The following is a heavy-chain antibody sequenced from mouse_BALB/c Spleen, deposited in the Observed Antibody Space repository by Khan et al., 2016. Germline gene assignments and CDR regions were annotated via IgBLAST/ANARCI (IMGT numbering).Heavy chain of an antibody. CDR3: ASERVYYGYFDV. V-gene: IGHV3-6*02. CDR2: ISYDGSN. Sequence: EVQLQESGPGLVKPSQSLSLTCSVTGYSITSGYYWNWIRQFPGNKLEWMGYISYDGSNNYNPYLKNRISITRDTYKNQFFMKLHYVTTEDTATYYCASERVYYGYFDVWGAGTTVTVSS. J-gene: IGHJ1*01. CDR1: GYSITSGYY.